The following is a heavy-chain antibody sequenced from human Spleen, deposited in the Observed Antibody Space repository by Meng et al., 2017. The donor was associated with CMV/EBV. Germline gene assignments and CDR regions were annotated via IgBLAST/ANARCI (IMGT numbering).Heavy chain of an antibody. J-gene: IGHJ6*02. Sequence: KVSCKGSGYSFTSYWIGWVRQMPGKGLEWMGIIYPADSDTRYSPSFQGQVTISADKSISTAYVQWSSLKASDTAMYYCARHFIPDCSSTRCYYYYGMDVWGQGTTVTVSS. CDR3: ARHFIPDCSSTRCYYYYGMDV. CDR2: IYPADSDT. D-gene: IGHD2-2*01. CDR1: GYSFTSYW. V-gene: IGHV5-51*01.